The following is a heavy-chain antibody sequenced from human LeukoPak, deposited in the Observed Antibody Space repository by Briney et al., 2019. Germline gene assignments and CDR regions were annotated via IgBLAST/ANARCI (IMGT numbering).Heavy chain of an antibody. V-gene: IGHV4-61*02. J-gene: IGHJ6*02. Sequence: SETLSLTCTVSGGSISSGSYYWSWIRQPAGKGLEWIGRIYTSGSTNYNPSLKSRVTISVDTSKNQFSLKLSSVTAADTAVYYCARAGRYDYYYGMDVWGQGNTVTVSS. CDR2: IYTSGST. CDR1: GGSISSGSYY. CDR3: ARAGRYDYYYGMDV.